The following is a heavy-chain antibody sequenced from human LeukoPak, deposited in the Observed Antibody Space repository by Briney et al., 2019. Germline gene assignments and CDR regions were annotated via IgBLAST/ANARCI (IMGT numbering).Heavy chain of an antibody. V-gene: IGHV1-46*01. CDR1: GYTFTNYY. CDR2: INCNTDDI. D-gene: IGHD1-14*01. J-gene: IGHJ4*02. Sequence: GASVKVSCKASGYTFTNYYIHWVRQAPGQGLEWMAIINCNTDDITYAQEFRGGVTLSRDASTSTVYMELSSLRSEDTAVYYCVREVFSNFDYWGQGTLVTVSS. CDR3: VREVFSNFDY.